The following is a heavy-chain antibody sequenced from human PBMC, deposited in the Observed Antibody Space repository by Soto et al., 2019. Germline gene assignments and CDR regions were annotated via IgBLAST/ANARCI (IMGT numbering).Heavy chain of an antibody. CDR3: ATELYIREVWVDP. CDR1: GYTFDRYG. J-gene: IGHJ5*02. Sequence: QVQLVQSGGEVKKPGASVRLSCKASGYTFDRYGIAWVRQAPGQGLEGVGWVSAYTGDTKYSPKFQDRVTMTTDTSASTAYMELRRLTYADKAVDDCATELYIREVWVDPWGQGNLVTVS. CDR2: VSAYTGDT. V-gene: IGHV1-18*01. D-gene: IGHD3-3*02.